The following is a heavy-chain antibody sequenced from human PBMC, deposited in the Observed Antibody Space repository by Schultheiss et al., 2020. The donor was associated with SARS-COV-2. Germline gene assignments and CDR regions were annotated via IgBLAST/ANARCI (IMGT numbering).Heavy chain of an antibody. D-gene: IGHD6-13*01. Sequence: GGSLRLSCAASGFTFSSYEMNWVRQAPGKGLEWVSAISGSGGSTYYADSVKGRFTISRDNSKNTLYLQMNSLRAEDTAVYYCAKDIAAAGDYWGQGTLVTVSS. J-gene: IGHJ4*02. V-gene: IGHV3-23*01. CDR2: ISGSGGST. CDR3: AKDIAAAGDY. CDR1: GFTFSSYE.